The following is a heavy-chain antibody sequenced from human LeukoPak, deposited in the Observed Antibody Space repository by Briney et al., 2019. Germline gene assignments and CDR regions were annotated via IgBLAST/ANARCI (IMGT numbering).Heavy chain of an antibody. J-gene: IGHJ4*02. CDR3: AKDRLRFLEWSSPAGFDY. V-gene: IGHV3-23*01. CDR1: GFTFSSYA. Sequence: PGGSLRLSCAASGFTFSSYAMSWVRQAPGKGLEWVSAISGSGGSTYYADSVKGRFTISRDNAKNSLYLQMNSLRAEDTALYYCAKDRLRFLEWSSPAGFDYWGQGTLVTVSS. CDR2: ISGSGGST. D-gene: IGHD3-3*01.